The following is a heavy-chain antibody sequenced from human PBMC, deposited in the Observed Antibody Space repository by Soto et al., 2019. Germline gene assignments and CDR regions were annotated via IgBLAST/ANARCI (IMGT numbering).Heavy chain of an antibody. CDR3: ARDQLPENCGGDCYSRVFDY. D-gene: IGHD2-21*02. J-gene: IGHJ4*02. CDR1: GFTFSSYA. CDR2: ISYDGSNK. V-gene: IGHV3-30-3*01. Sequence: SGGSLRLSCAASGFTFSSYAMHWVRQAPGKGLEWVAVISYDGSNKYYADSVKGRFTISRDNSKNTLYLQMNSLRAEDTAVYYCARDQLPENCGGDCYSRVFDYWGQGTLVTVPQ.